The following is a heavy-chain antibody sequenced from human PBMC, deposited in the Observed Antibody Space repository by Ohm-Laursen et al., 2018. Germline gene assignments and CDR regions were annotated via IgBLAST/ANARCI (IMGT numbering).Heavy chain of an antibody. CDR1: GGSISSYY. D-gene: IGHD3-9*01. J-gene: IGHJ3*02. Sequence: SDTLSLTCTVSGGSISSYYWSWIRQPPGKGLEWIGYLYYSGSTYYNPSLKSRVTMSVDTSKNQFSLKLSSVTAVDTAVYYCVTILTGTWSAFDIWGQGTMVTVSS. CDR2: LYYSGST. V-gene: IGHV4-59*04. CDR3: VTILTGTWSAFDI.